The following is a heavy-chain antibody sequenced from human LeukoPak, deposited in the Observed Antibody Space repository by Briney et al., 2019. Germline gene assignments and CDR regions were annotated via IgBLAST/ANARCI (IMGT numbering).Heavy chain of an antibody. CDR2: IIPIFGTA. V-gene: IGHV1-69*05. Sequence: GASVKVSCKASGYTFTSYAMNWVRQAPGQGLEWMGGIIPIFGTANYAQKFQGRVTITTDESTSTAYMELRGLRSDDTAVYYCARSRGYSYGPGDYWGQGTLVTVSS. D-gene: IGHD5-18*01. CDR1: GYTFTSYA. J-gene: IGHJ4*02. CDR3: ARSRGYSYGPGDY.